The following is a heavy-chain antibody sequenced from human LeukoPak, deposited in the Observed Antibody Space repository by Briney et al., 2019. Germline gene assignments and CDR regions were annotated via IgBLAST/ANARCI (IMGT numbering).Heavy chain of an antibody. CDR1: GFTFGDYA. CDR2: IRSKAYGGTT. CDR3: TRYGDYDWMDY. V-gene: IGHV3-49*03. D-gene: IGHD4-17*01. Sequence: AGGSLRLSCTASGFTFGDYAMSWFRQAPGKGLEWVGFIRSKAYGGTTEYAASVKGRFAISRDDSNSIAYLQMNSLKTEDTAVYYCTRYGDYDWMDYWGQGTLVTVSS. J-gene: IGHJ4*02.